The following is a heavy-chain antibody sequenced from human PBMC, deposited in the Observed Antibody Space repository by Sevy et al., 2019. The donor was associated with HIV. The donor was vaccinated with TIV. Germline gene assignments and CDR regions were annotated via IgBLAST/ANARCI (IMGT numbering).Heavy chain of an antibody. Sequence: GGSLRLSCAASGFTLNKAWMNWVRQAPGKGLEWVGRIKSETEGGTTDYAEHVKGRFSISRDDSKNTLYLQMNSLKIEDTAVYYCSMEDGYNYFDYWGQGALVTVSS. CDR2: IKSETEGGTT. V-gene: IGHV3-15*07. D-gene: IGHD5-12*01. J-gene: IGHJ4*02. CDR3: SMEDGYNYFDY. CDR1: GFTLNKAW.